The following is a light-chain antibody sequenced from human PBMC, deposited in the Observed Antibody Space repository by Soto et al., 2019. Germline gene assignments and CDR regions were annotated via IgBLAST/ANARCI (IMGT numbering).Light chain of an antibody. Sequence: EIELTSAPSFLSKKEGDRVTITCRASQGISNYLAWYHQKPGKAPKLLIHTASTLQSGVPSRFSGSGSGTEFTLTISSLQPEDFATYYCQQRHSYPITFGQGTRLEIK. J-gene: IGKJ5*01. CDR2: TAS. V-gene: IGKV1-9*01. CDR1: QGISNY. CDR3: QQRHSYPIT.